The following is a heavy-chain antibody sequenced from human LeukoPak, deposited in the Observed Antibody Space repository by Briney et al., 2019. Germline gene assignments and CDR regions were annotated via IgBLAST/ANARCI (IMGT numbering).Heavy chain of an antibody. V-gene: IGHV3-7*01. Sequence: GGSLTLSCTASGFTFSDHWMSWVRQVPGKGLEWVADIKKDGSEKNEVDSVRGRFTISRDNAKNSLYLKINSLTAEDTAIYYCARGPAYGARCDYLDYWGQGTLVTVSS. CDR3: ARGPAYGARCDYLDY. CDR2: IKKDGSEK. D-gene: IGHD4/OR15-4a*01. J-gene: IGHJ4*02. CDR1: GFTFSDHW.